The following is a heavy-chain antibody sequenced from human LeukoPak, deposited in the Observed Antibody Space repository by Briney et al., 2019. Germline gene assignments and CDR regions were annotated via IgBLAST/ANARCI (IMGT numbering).Heavy chain of an antibody. CDR2: IWYDGSNK. Sequence: GGSLRLSCAASGFTFSSYGMHWVRQAPGKGLEWVAVIWYDGSNKYYADSVKGRFTISRDNSKNTLYLQMNSLRAEDTAVYYCARALHTTIPENWGQGTLVTVSS. V-gene: IGHV3-33*01. CDR3: ARALHTTIPEN. CDR1: GFTFSSYG. J-gene: IGHJ4*02. D-gene: IGHD4-4*01.